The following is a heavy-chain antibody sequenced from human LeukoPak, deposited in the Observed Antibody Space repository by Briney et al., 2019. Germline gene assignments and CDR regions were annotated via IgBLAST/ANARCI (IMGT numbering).Heavy chain of an antibody. J-gene: IGHJ4*02. CDR2: ISGSGGST. CDR1: GFTFSSYA. Sequence: GGSLRLSCAASGFTFSSYAMSWVRQAPGKGLEWVSGISGSGGSTYYADSVKGRFTISRDNSKNTLYLQMNSLRAEDTAVYYCAKGSNYYGSGSYWDYWGQGTLVTVSS. CDR3: AKGSNYYGSGSYWDY. V-gene: IGHV3-23*01. D-gene: IGHD3-10*01.